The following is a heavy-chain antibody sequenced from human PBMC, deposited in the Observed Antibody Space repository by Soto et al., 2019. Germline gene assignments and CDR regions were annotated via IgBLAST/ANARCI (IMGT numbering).Heavy chain of an antibody. CDR3: ARALYSYGPKFDP. CDR2: IYYSGST. CDR1: GVSISSGDYY. D-gene: IGHD5-18*01. Sequence: PSETLSLTCTVSGVSISSGDYYWSWIRQTPGKGLEWIGYIYYSGSTNYNPSLKSRVTISVDTSKNQFSLKLSSVTAADTAVYYCARALYSYGPKFDPWGQGTLVTVSS. J-gene: IGHJ5*02. V-gene: IGHV4-61*08.